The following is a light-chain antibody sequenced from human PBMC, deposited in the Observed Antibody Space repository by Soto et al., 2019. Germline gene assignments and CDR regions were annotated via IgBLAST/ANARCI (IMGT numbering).Light chain of an antibody. CDR2: GAS. Sequence: EIVMTQSPVTLSVSLGEGATLSCRASQSVSSNLAWYQQEPGQAPRLLIYGASTRASGVPARFIGGGSGTEFTLTISSLQSEDSAVYYCQQYNHWPLYTFGQGTKLEIK. V-gene: IGKV3-15*01. J-gene: IGKJ2*01. CDR1: QSVSSN. CDR3: QQYNHWPLYT.